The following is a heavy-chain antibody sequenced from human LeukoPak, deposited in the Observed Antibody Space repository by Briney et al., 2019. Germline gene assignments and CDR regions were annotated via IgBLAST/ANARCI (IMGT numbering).Heavy chain of an antibody. Sequence: GGSLRLSCAASGFIFSDYEVNWVRQAPGKGLEWVSYISSSGRTIFYADSVKGRFTISRDSATNSLYLQMDSLRAEDTAVYYCARDGGGHSNGNDAFDVWGQGTMVTVSS. D-gene: IGHD5-18*01. CDR2: ISSSGRTI. CDR1: GFIFSDYE. V-gene: IGHV3-48*03. J-gene: IGHJ3*01. CDR3: ARDGGGHSNGNDAFDV.